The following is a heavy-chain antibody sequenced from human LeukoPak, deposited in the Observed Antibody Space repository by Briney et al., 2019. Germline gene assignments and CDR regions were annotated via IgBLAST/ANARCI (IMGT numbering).Heavy chain of an antibody. CDR3: TKDWAGFDN. CDR2: IRYDGNDK. V-gene: IGHV3-30*02. CDR1: GFTFSNYG. Sequence: GGSLRLSCAASGFTFSNYGMHWVRQAPGKGLEWVAFIRYDGNDKYYADSVKGRFTISRDNSENTLYLQMNNLRVEDTAVYYCTKDWAGFDNWGQGTLVTVSS. D-gene: IGHD3-16*01. J-gene: IGHJ4*02.